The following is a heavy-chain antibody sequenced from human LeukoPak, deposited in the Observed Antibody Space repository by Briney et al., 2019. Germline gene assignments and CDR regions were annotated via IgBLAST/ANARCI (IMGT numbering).Heavy chain of an antibody. Sequence: PLETLSLTCTVSGGSVSSGSYYWSWIRQPPGKGLEWIGYIYYSGSTNYNPSLKSRVTISVDTSKNQFSLKLSSVTAADTAVYYCARESGSMRWFDPWGQGTLVTVSS. D-gene: IGHD6-25*01. CDR3: ARESGSMRWFDP. CDR2: IYYSGST. CDR1: GGSVSSGSYY. V-gene: IGHV4-61*01. J-gene: IGHJ5*02.